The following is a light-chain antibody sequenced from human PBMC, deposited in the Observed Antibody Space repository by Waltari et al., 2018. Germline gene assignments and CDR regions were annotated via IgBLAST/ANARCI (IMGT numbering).Light chain of an antibody. J-gene: IGLJ2*01. CDR2: EDT. Sequence: QSALTQPASVSGSPGQSIIIPCTGTSSDVGGFNYVSWYQRHPGQAPKLIIYEDTNRPSGISNRFSGSKSGTTASLTISGLQPEDEADYFCSSYTGSITLIFGGGTKVTVL. CDR1: SSDVGGFNY. CDR3: SSYTGSITLI. V-gene: IGLV2-14*01.